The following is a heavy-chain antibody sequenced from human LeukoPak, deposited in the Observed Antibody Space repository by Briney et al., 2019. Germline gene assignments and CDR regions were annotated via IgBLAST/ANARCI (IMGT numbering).Heavy chain of an antibody. CDR1: GGTFTSYA. CDR3: ARDGGGSSGYYFDY. V-gene: IGHV1-69*13. D-gene: IGHD3-22*01. Sequence: SVKVSCKASGGTFTSYAVNWVRQAPGQGLEWMGGIIPMFGTANYAQNFQGRVTITADESTSTAYMELSSLRSEDTAVYYCARDGGGSSGYYFDYWGQGTLVTVSS. CDR2: IIPMFGTA. J-gene: IGHJ4*02.